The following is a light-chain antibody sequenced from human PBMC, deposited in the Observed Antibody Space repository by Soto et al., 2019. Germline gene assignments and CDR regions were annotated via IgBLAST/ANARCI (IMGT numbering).Light chain of an antibody. CDR1: QSISRY. J-gene: IGKJ4*01. CDR3: QQSSSAPT. Sequence: DIQMTQSPSSLSASVGDRVTITCRASQSISRYLNWYQQKPGKAPKVLIFSASSLESGVPSRFSGSGSGTDFILTISSLQPEDFGTYYCQQSSSAPTFGGGTKVEIK. V-gene: IGKV1-39*01. CDR2: SAS.